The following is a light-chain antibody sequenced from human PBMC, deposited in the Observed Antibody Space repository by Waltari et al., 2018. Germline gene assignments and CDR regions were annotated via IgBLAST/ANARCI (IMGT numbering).Light chain of an antibody. V-gene: IGKV1-39*01. CDR1: ESISIY. CDR2: GAS. J-gene: IGKJ4*01. CDR3: QQSYRTPPT. Sequence: DIQMTQSPSSLSASVGDRVTITCRASESISIYLNWYQQKPGKAPKLLIYGASTLQSGVPSRFSGGGSGTGFTLTISSLQPEDFATYYCQQSYRTPPTFGGGTNVDIK.